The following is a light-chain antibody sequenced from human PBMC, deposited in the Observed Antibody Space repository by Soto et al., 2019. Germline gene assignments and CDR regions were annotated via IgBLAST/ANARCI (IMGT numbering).Light chain of an antibody. J-gene: IGKJ4*01. CDR2: GAS. CDR3: QQYYDWPSLT. Sequence: EIIMTQSPATLSVSPGERATLSCRPSESVRSNLAWYQQKPGQAPRLLIYGASTRATGIPHRFSGSGSGTEYTLSISSLQSTDFADYYCQQYYDWPSLTFGGGTKVEIK. V-gene: IGKV3-15*01. CDR1: ESVRSN.